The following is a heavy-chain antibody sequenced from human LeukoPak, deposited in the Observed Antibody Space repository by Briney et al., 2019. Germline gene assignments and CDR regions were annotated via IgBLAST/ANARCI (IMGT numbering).Heavy chain of an antibody. V-gene: IGHV1-2*02. CDR3: ARDKWELLHY. CDR1: GYTFTGYY. J-gene: IGHJ4*02. D-gene: IGHD1-26*01. CDR2: INPNSGCT. Sequence: GASVKVSCKSSGYTFTGYYMHWVRQAPGQGLEWMRWINPNSGCTNYAQKFQGRVTMTRDTSISTAYMELSRLRSDDTAVYYCARDKWELLHYWGQGTLVTVSS.